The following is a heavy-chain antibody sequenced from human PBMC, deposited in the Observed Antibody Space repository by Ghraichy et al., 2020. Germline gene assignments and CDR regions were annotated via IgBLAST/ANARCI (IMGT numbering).Heavy chain of an antibody. V-gene: IGHV4-34*01. CDR1: GGSFSGYY. D-gene: IGHD1-26*01. CDR2: INHSGST. J-gene: IGHJ4*02. CDR3: ARGKGATIRGRMDY. Sequence: SETLSLTSAVYGGSFSGYYWSWIRQPPGKGLEWIGEINHSGSTNYNPSLKSRVTISVDTSKNQFSLKLSSVTAADTAVYYCARGKGATIRGRMDYWGQGTLVTVSS.